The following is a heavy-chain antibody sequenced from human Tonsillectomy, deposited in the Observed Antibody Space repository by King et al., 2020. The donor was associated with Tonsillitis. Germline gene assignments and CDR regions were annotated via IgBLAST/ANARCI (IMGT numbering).Heavy chain of an antibody. V-gene: IGHV5-51*01. CDR1: GYSFTSYW. J-gene: IGHJ4*02. CDR3: ARGRWPQLQAPFVDY. D-gene: IGHD5-24*01. CDR2: IFPADSDT. Sequence: QLVQSGAEVKEPGESLKISCKGSGYSFTSYWIGWVRQMPGKGLEWMGIIFPADSDTRFSPSFQGQVTISVDKSRSTAYLQWSSLKASDTAIYYCARGRWPQLQAPFVDYGGQGTLVTVSS.